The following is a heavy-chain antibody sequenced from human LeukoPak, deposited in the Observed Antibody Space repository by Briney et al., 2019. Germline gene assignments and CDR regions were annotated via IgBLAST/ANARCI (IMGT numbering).Heavy chain of an antibody. V-gene: IGHV4-4*09. CDR3: ARVRARYYYYYMDV. CDR1: GGSISSYY. CDR2: IYTSGST. J-gene: IGHJ6*03. Sequence: PSETLSLTCTVSGGSISSYYWSWIRQPPGKGLEWIGYIYTSGSTNYNPSLKSRVTISVDTSKNQFSLKLSSVTAADTAVYYCARVRARYYYYYMDVWGKGTTVTVS.